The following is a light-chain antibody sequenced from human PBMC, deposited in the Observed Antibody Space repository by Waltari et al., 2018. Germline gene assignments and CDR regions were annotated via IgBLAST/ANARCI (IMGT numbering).Light chain of an antibody. CDR2: DVT. V-gene: IGLV2-14*03. J-gene: IGLJ2*01. CDR1: SSDSGGYNY. CDR3: SSFTSSTTGI. Sequence: SALTQPDSVSGSPGQSITISCSGISSDSGGYNYVSWYQQHPGEAPTPIIYDVTNRPSGVSERVYGSKSGSSASLTISGLQPDDEADYYCSSFTSSTTGIFGGGTKLTVL.